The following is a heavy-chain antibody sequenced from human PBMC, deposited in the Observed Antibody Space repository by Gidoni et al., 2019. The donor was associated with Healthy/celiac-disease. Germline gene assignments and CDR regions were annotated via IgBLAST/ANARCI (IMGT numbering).Heavy chain of an antibody. J-gene: IGHJ6*02. CDR3: TTDPAKITFGGVIWGTKEGYYYYGMDV. CDR1: GFTFSNAW. CDR2: IKSKTDGGTT. D-gene: IGHD3-16*02. Sequence: EVQLVESGGGLVKPGGSLRLSCAASGFTFSNAWMSWFRQAPGKGLEWVGRIKSKTDGGTTDYAAPVKGRFTISRDDSKNTLYLQMNSLKTEDTAVYYCTTDPAKITFGGVIWGTKEGYYYYGMDVWGQGTTVTVSS. V-gene: IGHV3-15*01.